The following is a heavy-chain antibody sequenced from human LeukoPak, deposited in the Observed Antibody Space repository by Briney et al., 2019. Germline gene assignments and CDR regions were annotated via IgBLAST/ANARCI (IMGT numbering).Heavy chain of an antibody. CDR1: GYTFTSYA. Sequence: ASVKVSCKASGYTFTSYAMHWVRQAPGQRLEWMGWINAGNGNTKYSQKFQGRVTITRDTSASTAYMELSSLRSDDTAVYYCARSSSYFYMDVWGKGTTVTVSS. CDR2: INAGNGNT. V-gene: IGHV1-3*01. CDR3: ARSSSYFYMDV. J-gene: IGHJ6*03.